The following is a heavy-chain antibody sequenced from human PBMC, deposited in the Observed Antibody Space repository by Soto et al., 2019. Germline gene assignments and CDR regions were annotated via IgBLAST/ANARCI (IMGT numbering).Heavy chain of an antibody. V-gene: IGHV3-73*01. Sequence: EVQLVESGGGLVQPGGSLKLSCAVSGFTFSGSAMHWVRQASGKGLEWVGSIRSKSNSYATAYAASVKGRFTISRDDSKNTAYLQMNSLKTEDTAVYYCTRGYGDYVRDYWGQGTRVTVSS. D-gene: IGHD4-17*01. CDR2: IRSKSNSYAT. J-gene: IGHJ4*02. CDR3: TRGYGDYVRDY. CDR1: GFTFSGSA.